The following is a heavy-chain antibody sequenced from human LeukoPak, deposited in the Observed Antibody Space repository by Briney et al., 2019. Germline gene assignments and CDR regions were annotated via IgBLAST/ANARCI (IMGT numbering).Heavy chain of an antibody. CDR3: ARDKAQFYYDSSGYFYLDY. D-gene: IGHD3-22*01. V-gene: IGHV1-69*13. Sequence: SVKVSCKASGGTFSSYAISWVRQAPGQGLEWMGGIIPMFGTANYAQKFQGRVMITADASTSTAYMELTSLRSEDTAVYYCARDKAQFYYDSSGYFYLDYWGQGTLVTVSS. CDR1: GGTFSSYA. CDR2: IIPMFGTA. J-gene: IGHJ4*02.